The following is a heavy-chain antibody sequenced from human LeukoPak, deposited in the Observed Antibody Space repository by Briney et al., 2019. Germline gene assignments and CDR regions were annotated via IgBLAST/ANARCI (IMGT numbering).Heavy chain of an antibody. J-gene: IGHJ6*03. Sequence: ASVKVSCKASGYTFSTYGLTWVRQAPGQGLEWMGWISAYNGDTKYSQSLQGRVTMTTDTSTSTASMELRSLKSDDTAVYYFARFGVVHATSRYMDLGGKKTTVTVSS. CDR1: GYTFSTYG. CDR2: ISAYNGDT. D-gene: IGHD3-10*01. V-gene: IGHV1-18*01. CDR3: ARFGVVHATSRYMDL.